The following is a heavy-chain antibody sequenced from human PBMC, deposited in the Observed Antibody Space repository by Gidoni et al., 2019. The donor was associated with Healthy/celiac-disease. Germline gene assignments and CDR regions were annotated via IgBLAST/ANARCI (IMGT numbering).Heavy chain of an antibody. CDR3: ARWDDSSGPSQGDWFDP. V-gene: IGHV1-69*02. J-gene: IGHJ5*02. D-gene: IGHD3-22*01. Sequence: QVQLVQSGAEVKKPGSSVNVSCTAFGGTFSSYTISWVRQAPEQGLEWMGRIIPILGIANYAQKFQGRVTINADKSTSTAYMELSSLRSEDTAVYYCARWDDSSGPSQGDWFDPWGQGTLVTVSS. CDR1: GGTFSSYT. CDR2: IIPILGIA.